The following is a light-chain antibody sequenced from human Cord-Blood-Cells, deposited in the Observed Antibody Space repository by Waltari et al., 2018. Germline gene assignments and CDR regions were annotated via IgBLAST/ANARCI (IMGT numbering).Light chain of an antibody. Sequence: EIVMTQPPATLSVSPGERATLSCRSSQSVSSTLAWYQQKPGQAPRLLIYGASTRATGIPARFSGSGSGTEFTLTISSLQSEDFAVYYCQQYNNWPLYSFGQGTKLEIK. V-gene: IGKV3-15*01. CDR1: QSVSST. J-gene: IGKJ2*03. CDR3: QQYNNWPLYS. CDR2: GAS.